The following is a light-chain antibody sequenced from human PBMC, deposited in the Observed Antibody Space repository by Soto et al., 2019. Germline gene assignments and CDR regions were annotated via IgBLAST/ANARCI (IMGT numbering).Light chain of an antibody. CDR3: VAWDDSLNGAV. J-gene: IGLJ2*01. CDR2: TNN. CDR1: SSNIGRNT. V-gene: IGLV1-44*01. Sequence: QAVVTQPPSASGTPGQRVTISCSGSSSNIGRNTVNWYQQLPGTAPKLLIYTNNQRPSGVPDRFSGSKSGTSASLAISELQSEDEADYYCVAWDDSLNGAVFGGGTKLTVL.